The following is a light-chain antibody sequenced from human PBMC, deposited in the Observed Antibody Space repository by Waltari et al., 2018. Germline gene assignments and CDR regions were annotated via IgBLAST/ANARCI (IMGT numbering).Light chain of an antibody. V-gene: IGLV2-23*01. CDR1: RRDVGSFIL. Sequence: QSALTLPASVSGSPGQSVTISCTGTRRDVGSFILVVLYQQHPGKAPKLMIYEGSNGPSGVSNRFSGSKSGNTASLTISGLQAEDEADYYCCSYAGSSTLGVFGGGTKLTVL. CDR3: CSYAGSSTLGV. J-gene: IGLJ3*02. CDR2: EGS.